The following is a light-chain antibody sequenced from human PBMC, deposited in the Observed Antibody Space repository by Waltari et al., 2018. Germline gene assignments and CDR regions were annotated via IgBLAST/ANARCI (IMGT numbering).Light chain of an antibody. CDR2: EVS. CDR3: SSYADNRRVA. Sequence: QSALTQPPSASGSPGQSVPISCTGTSSDVGGYDFVSWYQQPPGKAPKLMIYEVSERPSGVPDRFSGSKSGNTASLTVSGLQAEDEADYYCSSYADNRRVAFGGGTKLTVL. J-gene: IGLJ2*01. CDR1: SSDVGGYDF. V-gene: IGLV2-8*01.